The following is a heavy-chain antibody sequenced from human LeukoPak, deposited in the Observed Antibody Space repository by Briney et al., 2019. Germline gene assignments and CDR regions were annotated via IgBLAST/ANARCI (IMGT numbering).Heavy chain of an antibody. D-gene: IGHD2-2*01. CDR1: GFTFSSYG. Sequence: GGSLRLSCAASGFTFSSYGMHWVRQAPGKGLEWVAVIWYDGSNKYYADSVKGQFTISRDNSKNTLYLQMNSLRAEDTAVYYCARSGGSTTNNWFDPWGQGTLVTVSS. CDR3: ARSGGSTTNNWFDP. J-gene: IGHJ5*02. CDR2: IWYDGSNK. V-gene: IGHV3-33*08.